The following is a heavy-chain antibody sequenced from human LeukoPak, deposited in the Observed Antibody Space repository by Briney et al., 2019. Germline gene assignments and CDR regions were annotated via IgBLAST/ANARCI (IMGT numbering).Heavy chain of an antibody. J-gene: IGHJ4*02. CDR2: IKSKTDGGTT. CDR3: ATDPGSYFDY. D-gene: IGHD1-26*01. V-gene: IGHV3-15*01. Sequence: KTGGSLRLSCAASGFTFNNAWMSWVRQAPGKGLEWVGRIKSKTDGGTTDYAAPVKGRFTISRDDSKNTLYLQMNSLKTEDTAVYYCATDPGSYFDYWGQGTLVTVSS. CDR1: GFTFNNAW.